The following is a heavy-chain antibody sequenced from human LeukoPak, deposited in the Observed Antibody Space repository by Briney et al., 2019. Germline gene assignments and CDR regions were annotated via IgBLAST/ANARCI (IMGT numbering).Heavy chain of an antibody. CDR2: IYSGGST. J-gene: IGHJ4*02. D-gene: IGHD1-26*01. CDR3: AKTVLLDLLSYDY. CDR1: GFTVSSNY. Sequence: GGSLRLSCAASGFTVSSNYMSWVRQAPGKGLEWVSVIYSGGSTYYADSVKGRFTISRDNSKNTLYLQMNSLRAEDTAVYYCAKTVLLDLLSYDYWGQGTLVTVSS. V-gene: IGHV3-66*01.